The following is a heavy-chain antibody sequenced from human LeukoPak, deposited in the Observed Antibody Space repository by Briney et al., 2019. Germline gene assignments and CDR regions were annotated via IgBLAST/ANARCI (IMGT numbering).Heavy chain of an antibody. CDR1: GGSFSGYY. V-gene: IGHV4-34*01. CDR2: INHSGST. J-gene: IGHJ6*02. D-gene: IGHD3-22*01. CDR3: ASLEPPYYYDSSGPAEGMDV. Sequence: PSETLSLTCAVYGGSFSGYYWSWISQPPGKGLEWIGEINHSGSTNYNPSLKSRVTISVDTSKNQFSLKLSSVTAADTAVYYCASLEPPYYYDSSGPAEGMDVWGQGTTVTVSS.